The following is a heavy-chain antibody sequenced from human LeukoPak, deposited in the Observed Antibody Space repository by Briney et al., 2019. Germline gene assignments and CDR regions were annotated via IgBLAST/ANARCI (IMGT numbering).Heavy chain of an antibody. CDR2: IYYSGST. D-gene: IGHD4-17*01. CDR1: GGSISSGGYY. Sequence: SKTLSLTCTVSGGSISSGGYYWGWIRQPPGKGLEWIGSIYYSGSTYYNPSLKSRVTISVDTSKNQFSLKLSSVTAADTAVYYCARLEFTTVNGQYYFDYWGQGTLVTVSS. J-gene: IGHJ4*02. CDR3: ARLEFTTVNGQYYFDY. V-gene: IGHV4-39*01.